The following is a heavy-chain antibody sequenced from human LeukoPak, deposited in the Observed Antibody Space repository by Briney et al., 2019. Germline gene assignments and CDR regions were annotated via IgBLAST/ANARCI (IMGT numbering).Heavy chain of an antibody. CDR1: GGSISSGTYY. Sequence: PSETLSLTCTVSGGSISSGTYYWSWIRQPAGKGLEWIGRIYTSGSTNYNPSLKSRVTISVDTSKNQFSLKLSSVTAADTAVYYCARAGGYDILTGYWVDYWGQGTLVTVSS. D-gene: IGHD3-9*01. J-gene: IGHJ4*02. CDR3: ARAGGYDILTGYWVDY. V-gene: IGHV4-61*02. CDR2: IYTSGST.